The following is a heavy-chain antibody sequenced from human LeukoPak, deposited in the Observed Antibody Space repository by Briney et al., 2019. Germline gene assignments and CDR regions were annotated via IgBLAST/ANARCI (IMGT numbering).Heavy chain of an antibody. CDR2: IDPSGGST. J-gene: IGHJ4*02. CDR1: GYTFTSYY. D-gene: IGHD6-13*01. Sequence: ASVKVSCKASGYTFTSYYMHWVRQAPGQGLEWMGIIDPSGGSTSYAQKFQGRVTMTRDTSTGTVYMELSSLRSEDTAVYYCARDHLAAAGVDYWGQGTLVTVSS. V-gene: IGHV1-46*01. CDR3: ARDHLAAAGVDY.